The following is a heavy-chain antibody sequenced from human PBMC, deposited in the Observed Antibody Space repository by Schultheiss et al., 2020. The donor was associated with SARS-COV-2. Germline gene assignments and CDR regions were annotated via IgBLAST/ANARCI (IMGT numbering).Heavy chain of an antibody. CDR3: ARDDAGATLAFVS. V-gene: IGHV1-69*11. Sequence: SVKVSCKASGHTFTNYVINWVRQAPGQRLEWMGRIIPILGTTSYAERFQGRLTLTSDESTGTAYTAYMEMRSLRVEDTALYFCARDDAGATLAFVSWGQGTLVTVSS. D-gene: IGHD1-1*01. J-gene: IGHJ4*01. CDR1: GHTFTNYV. CDR2: IIPILGTT.